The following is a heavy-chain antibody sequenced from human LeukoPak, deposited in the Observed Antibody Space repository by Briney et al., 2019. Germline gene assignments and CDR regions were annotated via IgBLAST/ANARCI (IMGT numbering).Heavy chain of an antibody. J-gene: IGHJ6*03. Sequence: GGSLRLSCAASGFTFDDYGMSWVRQAPGKGLEWVSGINWNGGSTGYADSVKGRFTISRDNAKNSLYLQMNSLRAEDTALYYCARGYSNYEDYYCYMDVWGKGTTVTVSS. CDR1: GFTFDDYG. D-gene: IGHD4-11*01. V-gene: IGHV3-20*04. CDR3: ARGYSNYEDYYCYMDV. CDR2: INWNGGST.